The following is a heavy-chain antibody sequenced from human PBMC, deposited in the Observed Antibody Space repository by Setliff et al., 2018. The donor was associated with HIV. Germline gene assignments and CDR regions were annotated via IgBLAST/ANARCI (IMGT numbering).Heavy chain of an antibody. CDR2: IKSKIDGETT. V-gene: IGHV3-15*01. J-gene: IGHJ4*02. CDR1: GFTFSDAW. CDR3: ANMQWASNAWYSFDY. Sequence: GGSLRLSCAGSGFTFSDAWITWVRQAPGKGLEWLGRIKSKIDGETTDYAAPVKGRFTISRDNAKNSLYLQMNSLRAEDTAVYYCANMQWASNAWYSFDYWGQGALVTVSS. D-gene: IGHD6-19*01.